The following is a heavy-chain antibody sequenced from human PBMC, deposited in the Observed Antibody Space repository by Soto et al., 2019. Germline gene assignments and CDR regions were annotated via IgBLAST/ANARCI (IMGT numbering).Heavy chain of an antibody. CDR1: GGSISSGGYY. Sequence: PSETLSLTCSVSGGSISSGGYYWSWIRQHPGKGLEWIGNIYYSGSTYYNPSLKSRLTISVDTSKNQFSLQLNSVTAADTAVYYCARGSSSAYYYYGLDVWGQGTTVTVSS. D-gene: IGHD6-6*01. J-gene: IGHJ6*02. V-gene: IGHV4-31*03. CDR3: ARGSSSAYYYYGLDV. CDR2: IYYSGST.